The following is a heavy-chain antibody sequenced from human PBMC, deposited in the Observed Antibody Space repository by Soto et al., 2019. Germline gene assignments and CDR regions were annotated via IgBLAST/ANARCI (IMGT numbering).Heavy chain of an antibody. J-gene: IGHJ5*02. CDR2: TYYRSKWYN. D-gene: IGHD2-15*01. V-gene: IGHV6-1*01. CDR1: GDSVSSNSAA. CDR3: ARATKHPPYCSGGSCYSPTLEFDP. Sequence: SQTLSLTCAISGDSVSSNSAAWNWIRQSPSRGLEWLGRTYYRSKWYNDYAVSVKSRITINPDTSKNQFSLQLNSVTPEDTAVYYCARATKHPPYCSGGSCYSPTLEFDPWGQGTLVTVSS.